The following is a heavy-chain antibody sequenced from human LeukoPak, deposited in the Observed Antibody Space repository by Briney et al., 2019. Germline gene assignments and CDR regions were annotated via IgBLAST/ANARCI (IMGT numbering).Heavy chain of an antibody. CDR2: ISYDGSNK. CDR3: AKDLTSIAAATFDY. J-gene: IGHJ4*02. D-gene: IGHD6-13*01. Sequence: PGGSLRLSCAASGISFSSHGMHWVRQAPGKGLEWVAVISYDGSNKYYADSVKGRFTISRDNSKNTLYLQMNSLRAEDTAVYYCAKDLTSIAAATFDYWGQGTLVTVSS. V-gene: IGHV3-30*18. CDR1: GISFSSHG.